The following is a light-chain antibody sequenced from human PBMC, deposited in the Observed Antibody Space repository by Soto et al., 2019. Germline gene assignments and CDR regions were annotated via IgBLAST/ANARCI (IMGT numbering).Light chain of an antibody. CDR2: GAS. CDR3: QQYNNWPWT. Sequence: EIVMTQSPATLSVSPGERATLSCRATQSVSSDLAWYQQKPGQAPRLLIYGASARAIGIPARFSGSGSGTEFTLAISSLQSEDFAVYYCQQYNNWPWTFGQGTEVEIK. CDR1: QSVSSD. V-gene: IGKV3-15*01. J-gene: IGKJ1*01.